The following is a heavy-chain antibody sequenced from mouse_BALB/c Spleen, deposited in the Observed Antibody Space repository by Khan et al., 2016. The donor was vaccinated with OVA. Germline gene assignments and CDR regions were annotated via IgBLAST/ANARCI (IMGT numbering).Heavy chain of an antibody. V-gene: IGHV3-2*02. CDR1: GYSITTDYA. J-gene: IGHJ2*01. CDR2: ISYSGNT. D-gene: IGHD1-1*01. Sequence: EVQLQESGPGLVKPSQSLSLTCTVTGYSITTDYAWNWIRQFPGSKLEWMGHISYSGNTKYNPSLKSRISITRDTSKNQFFLQLKSVTIEDTARYYCARIYGGDFDYWGQGTTLTVSS. CDR3: ARIYGGDFDY.